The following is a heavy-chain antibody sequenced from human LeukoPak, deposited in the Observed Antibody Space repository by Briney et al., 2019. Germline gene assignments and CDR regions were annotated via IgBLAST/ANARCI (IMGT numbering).Heavy chain of an antibody. CDR1: GFIVSNNY. CDR2: IYSGGTT. Sequence: PGGSLRLSCAASGFIVSNNYMSWVRQAPGKGLERVSVIYSGGTTYYADSVKGRFTISRDNSKNTLYLQMNSLRAEDTAVYYCAKSITMIVVVSAFDIWGQGTMVTVSS. D-gene: IGHD3-22*01. V-gene: IGHV3-53*01. CDR3: AKSITMIVVVSAFDI. J-gene: IGHJ3*02.